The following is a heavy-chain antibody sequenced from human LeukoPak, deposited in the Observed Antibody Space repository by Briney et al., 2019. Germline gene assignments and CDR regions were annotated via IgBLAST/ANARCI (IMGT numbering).Heavy chain of an antibody. D-gene: IGHD1-14*01. CDR3: AKVSGGGLYYDGMDV. CDR1: GFTFSSSA. J-gene: IGHJ6*02. Sequence: GGSLRLSCAASGFTFSSSAMSWVRQVPGKGLEWVSGISASGGSTSYADSVRGRFTISRDNSKNTLYVQMNSLRDEDTAVYYCAKVSGGGLYYDGMDVWGQGTTVTVSS. CDR2: ISASGGST. V-gene: IGHV3-23*01.